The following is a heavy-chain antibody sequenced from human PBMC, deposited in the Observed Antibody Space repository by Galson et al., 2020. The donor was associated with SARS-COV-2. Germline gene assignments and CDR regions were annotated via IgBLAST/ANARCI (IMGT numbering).Heavy chain of an antibody. J-gene: IGHJ3*02. CDR3: AAPYCRGGSCHDACDI. V-gene: IGHV1-58*01. Sequence: KISCKASGFTFTSSAVQWVRQARGQRLEWIGWIVVGSGNTNYAQKLQERVTITRDMSTSTAYMELSSLRSEDTAGYYCAAPYCRGGSCHDACDIWGQGTMVTVSS. D-gene: IGHD2-15*01. CDR1: GFTFTSSA. CDR2: IVVGSGNT.